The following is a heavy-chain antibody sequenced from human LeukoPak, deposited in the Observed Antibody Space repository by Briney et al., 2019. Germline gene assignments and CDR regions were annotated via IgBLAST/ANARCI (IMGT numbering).Heavy chain of an antibody. J-gene: IGHJ4*02. D-gene: IGHD6-6*01. V-gene: IGHV3-7*01. Sequence: GGSLRLSCAASGFTFSDYYMSWVRQAPGKGLEWVANIKEDGREKYYVDSVKGRFTISRDNAKNSLYLQMNSLRAEDTAVYYCARVEEDSSSSYWGQGALVTVSS. CDR3: ARVEEDSSSSY. CDR1: GFTFSDYY. CDR2: IKEDGREK.